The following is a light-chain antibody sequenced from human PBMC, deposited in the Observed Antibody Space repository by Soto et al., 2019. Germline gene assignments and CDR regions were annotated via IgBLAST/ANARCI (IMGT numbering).Light chain of an antibody. Sequence: QSALTQPPSASGSPGQSVTISCTGTRSDVGDYNYVSWYQQHPGKAPKLLIYEVTKRPSGVPDCFSGSKSANTASLTVSGLQAEDEADYYCSSYAGSDNFEVFGGGTKLTVL. CDR3: SSYAGSDNFEV. J-gene: IGLJ2*01. CDR1: RSDVGDYNY. V-gene: IGLV2-8*01. CDR2: EVT.